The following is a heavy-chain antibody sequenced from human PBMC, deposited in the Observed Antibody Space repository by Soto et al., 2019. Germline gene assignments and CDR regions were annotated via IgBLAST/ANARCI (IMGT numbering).Heavy chain of an antibody. Sequence: QAQLVESGGGVVQPGRSLRLSCAASGFTFSSYGMHWVRQAPGKGLEWVAVISYDGSNKYYADSVKGRFTISRDNSKNTLYLQMNSLRAEDTAVYYCAKEVNGSYYYYYGMDVWGQGTTVTVSS. J-gene: IGHJ6*02. CDR1: GFTFSSYG. CDR2: ISYDGSNK. CDR3: AKEVNGSYYYYYGMDV. D-gene: IGHD1-26*01. V-gene: IGHV3-30*18.